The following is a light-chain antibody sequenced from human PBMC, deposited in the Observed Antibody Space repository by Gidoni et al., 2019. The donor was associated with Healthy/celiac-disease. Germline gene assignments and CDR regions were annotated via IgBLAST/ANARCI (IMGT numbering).Light chain of an antibody. CDR2: DKN. Sequence: QSVLTQPPSVSAAPGTKVTISCSGSSSNIGNNYVSWYQQLPGTAPKLLIYDKNKRPSGIPDRFSGSKSGTSATLGITGLQTGDEDDYYCGTWDSSLSAGGVFGGGTKLTVL. V-gene: IGLV1-51*01. J-gene: IGLJ3*02. CDR3: GTWDSSLSAGGV. CDR1: SSNIGNNY.